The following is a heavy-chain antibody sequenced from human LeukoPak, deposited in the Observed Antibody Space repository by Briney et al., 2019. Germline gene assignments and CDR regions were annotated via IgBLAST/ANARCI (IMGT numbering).Heavy chain of an antibody. CDR1: GFTFSSYA. CDR2: ISGSGGST. CDR3: AKARHYDFWSGSGYYFDY. Sequence: GGSLRLSCAASGFTFSSYAMSWVRQAPGKGLEWVSAISGSGGSTYYADSVKGRFTISRDNSKNTLYLQMNSLRAEDTAVYYCAKARHYDFWSGSGYYFDYWGQGTLVTVSS. D-gene: IGHD3-3*01. V-gene: IGHV3-23*01. J-gene: IGHJ4*02.